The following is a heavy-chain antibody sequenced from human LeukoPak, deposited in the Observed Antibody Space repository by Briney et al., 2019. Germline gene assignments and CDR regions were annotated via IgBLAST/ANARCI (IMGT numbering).Heavy chain of an antibody. D-gene: IGHD6-13*01. Sequence: PSETLSLTCTVSGGSISTYFWTWIRQPPGKGLEWIGYIDYSGSTNYNPSLKSRVTMSIDTSKNQFSLNLTSVTAADTAFYYCARMYSSTIPPGYWGQGTLVTVSS. CDR3: ARMYSSTIPPGY. CDR1: GGSISTYF. CDR2: IDYSGST. V-gene: IGHV4-59*01. J-gene: IGHJ4*02.